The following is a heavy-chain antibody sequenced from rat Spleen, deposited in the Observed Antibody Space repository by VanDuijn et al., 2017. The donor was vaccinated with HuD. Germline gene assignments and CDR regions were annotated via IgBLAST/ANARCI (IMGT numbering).Heavy chain of an antibody. CDR3: ARPPYDGTYYHYFDY. CDR1: GFTFSDYY. J-gene: IGHJ2*01. V-gene: IGHV5-22*01. Sequence: EVQVVESGGGLVQPGRSMKLSCAASGFTFSDYYMAWVRQAPKKGLEWVASIDYGGSSTHYGDSGKGRFTISRDNAKSTLYLQMNSPRSEDTATYYCARPPYDGTYYHYFDYWGQGVMVTVSS. CDR2: IDYGGSST. D-gene: IGHD1-12*02.